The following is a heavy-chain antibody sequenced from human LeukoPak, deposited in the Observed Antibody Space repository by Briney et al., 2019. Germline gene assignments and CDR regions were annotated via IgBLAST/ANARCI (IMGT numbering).Heavy chain of an antibody. D-gene: IGHD6-19*01. Sequence: GSSVKVSCKASGGTFSSYAISWVRQAPGQGLEWMGGIIPIFGTANYAQKFQGRVTITADESTSPAYLELSSLRSEDTAVYYCAINLAVAGRRDYFDYWGQGTLVTVSS. CDR1: GGTFSSYA. CDR3: AINLAVAGRRDYFDY. CDR2: IIPIFGTA. V-gene: IGHV1-69*01. J-gene: IGHJ4*02.